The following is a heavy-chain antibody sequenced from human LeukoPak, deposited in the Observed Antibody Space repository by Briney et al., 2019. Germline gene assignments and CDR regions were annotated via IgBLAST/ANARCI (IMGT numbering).Heavy chain of an antibody. V-gene: IGHV3-30*18. CDR1: GFTFSSYG. D-gene: IGHD2-2*01. Sequence: GGSLRLSCAASGFTFSSYGMHWVRQAPGKGLEWVAVISYDGSNKYYADSVKGRFTISRDNSKNTLYLQMNSLRAEDTAVYYCAKVWYCSSTSCYGVDYWGQGTLVTVSS. J-gene: IGHJ4*02. CDR3: AKVWYCSSTSCYGVDY. CDR2: ISYDGSNK.